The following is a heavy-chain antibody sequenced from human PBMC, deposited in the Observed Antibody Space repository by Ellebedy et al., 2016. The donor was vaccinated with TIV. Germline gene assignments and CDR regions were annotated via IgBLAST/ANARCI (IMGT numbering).Heavy chain of an antibody. Sequence: MPSETLSLTCTVSGGSISSYYWSWIRHPPGKGLEWIGYSSYSGSTNYNPSLKSRVTISVDTSKNQFSLQLNSVTPEDTAVYYCARNGALAGDGEVDVWGQGTTVTVSS. V-gene: IGHV4-59*12. CDR1: GGSISSYY. J-gene: IGHJ6*02. CDR2: SSYSGST. D-gene: IGHD3-10*01. CDR3: ARNGALAGDGEVDV.